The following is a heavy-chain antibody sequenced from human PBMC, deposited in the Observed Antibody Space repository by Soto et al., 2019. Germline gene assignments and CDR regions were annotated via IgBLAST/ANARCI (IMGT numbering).Heavy chain of an antibody. D-gene: IGHD2-2*01. CDR2: INPNSGGT. J-gene: IGHJ6*02. CDR1: GYTFTGYY. Sequence: ASVKVSCKASGYTFTGYYMHWVRQAPGQGLEWMGWINPNSGGTNYAQKFQGWVTMTRDTSISTAYMELSRLRSDDTAGYYCARSKEYCSSTSCYAFSKPYGMDVWGQGTTVTVSS. V-gene: IGHV1-2*04. CDR3: ARSKEYCSSTSCYAFSKPYGMDV.